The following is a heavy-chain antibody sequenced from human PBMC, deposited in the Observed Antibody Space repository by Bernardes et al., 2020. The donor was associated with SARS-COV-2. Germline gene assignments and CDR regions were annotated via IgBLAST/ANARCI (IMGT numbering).Heavy chain of an antibody. D-gene: IGHD1-7*01. V-gene: IGHV1-2*02. CDR1: GYTFTGYY. Sequence: ASVKVSCKASGYTFTGYYMHWVRQAPGQGLEWMGWINPNSGGTKYAQKFQGRVTMTRDTSISTAYMELSRLRSDDTAVYYCARVAGGRITGTTSYYYYGMDVWGQGTTVTVSS. CDR3: ARVAGGRITGTTSYYYYGMDV. CDR2: INPNSGGT. J-gene: IGHJ6*02.